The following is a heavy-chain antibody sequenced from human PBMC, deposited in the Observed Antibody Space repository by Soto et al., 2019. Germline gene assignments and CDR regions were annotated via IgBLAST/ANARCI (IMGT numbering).Heavy chain of an antibody. CDR2: IYYSGST. D-gene: IGHD2-15*01. Sequence: PSETLSLTCTVSGGSISSYYWSWIRQPPGKGLEWIGYIYYSGSTNYNPSLKSRVTISVDTSKNQFSLKLSSVTAADTAVYYCARAGYCSGGSCPPLRNWFDPWGQGTLVTVSS. V-gene: IGHV4-59*01. J-gene: IGHJ5*02. CDR1: GGSISSYY. CDR3: ARAGYCSGGSCPPLRNWFDP.